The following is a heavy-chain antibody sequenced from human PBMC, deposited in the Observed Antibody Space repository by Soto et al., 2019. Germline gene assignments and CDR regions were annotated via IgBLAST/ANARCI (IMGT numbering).Heavy chain of an antibody. Sequence: QVQLQQWGAGLLKPSETLSLTCAVYGGSFSGYQWSWIRQTPGKGLEWIGEINDMGNINYNPSLKRRDTILRDAPKKQMSLKLSSVTAAATAVYYCARGLILWFGELSRRGGYYYYIDVWGKGTTVIVSS. CDR1: GGSFSGYQ. CDR2: INDMGNI. CDR3: ARGLILWFGELSRRGGYYYYIDV. J-gene: IGHJ6*03. V-gene: IGHV4-34*01. D-gene: IGHD3-10*01.